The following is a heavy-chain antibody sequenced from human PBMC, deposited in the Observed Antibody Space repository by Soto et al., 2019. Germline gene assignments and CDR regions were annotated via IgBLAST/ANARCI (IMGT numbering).Heavy chain of an antibody. CDR2: IYYSGST. CDR3: ARVRRYYDSSGYYYFSNFHY. J-gene: IGHJ4*02. V-gene: IGHV4-39*07. CDR1: GGSISSSSYY. D-gene: IGHD3-22*01. Sequence: PSETLSLTCTVSGGSISSSSYYWGWIRQPPGKGLEWIGNIYYSGSTYYNPSLKSRVTISVDTSKNQFSLKLTSVTAADTVVYYCARVRRYYDSSGYYYFSNFHYWGQGTLVTVSS.